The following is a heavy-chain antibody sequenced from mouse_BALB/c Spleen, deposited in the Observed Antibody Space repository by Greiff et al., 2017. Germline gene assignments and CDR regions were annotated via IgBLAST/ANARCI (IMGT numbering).Heavy chain of an antibody. CDR1: GFSLSTSGMG. D-gene: IGHD1-2*01. J-gene: IGHJ4*01. Sequence: QVTLKECGPGILQPSQTLSLTCSFSGFSLSTSGMGVGWIRQPSGKGLEWLAHIWWDDDKRYNPALKSRLTISKDTSSNQVFLKIASVDTADTATYYCARATTATLYYAMDYWGQGTSVTVSS. CDR3: ARATTATLYYAMDY. CDR2: IWWDDDK. V-gene: IGHV8-8*01.